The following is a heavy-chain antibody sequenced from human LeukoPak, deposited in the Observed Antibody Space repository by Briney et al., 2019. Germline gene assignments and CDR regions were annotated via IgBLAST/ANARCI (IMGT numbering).Heavy chain of an antibody. V-gene: IGHV1-24*01. Sequence: ASVKVSCKVSGYTLTELSMHWVRQAPGKGLEWMGGFDPEDGETIYAQKFQGRVTMTEDTSTNTAYMELSSLRSEDTAVYYCARDHQLGQLWSYYYYYGMDVWGQGTTVTVSS. CDR2: FDPEDGET. CDR3: ARDHQLGQLWSYYYYYGMDV. J-gene: IGHJ6*02. D-gene: IGHD5-18*01. CDR1: GYTLTELS.